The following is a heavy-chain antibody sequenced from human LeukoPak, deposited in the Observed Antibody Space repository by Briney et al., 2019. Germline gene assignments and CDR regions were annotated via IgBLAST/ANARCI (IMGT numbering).Heavy chain of an antibody. CDR3: AKVGNNWNYFDY. CDR2: ISSSGGT. D-gene: IGHD1-20*01. CDR1: GFTFSTYA. V-gene: IGHV3-23*01. Sequence: GGSLRLSCAASGFTFSTYAMSWVRRAPGKGLEWVSTISSSGGTYYADSVKGRFTISRDNSKNTLYVQMNSLRGEDTAIYYCAKVGNNWNYFDYWGQGTLVTVSS. J-gene: IGHJ4*02.